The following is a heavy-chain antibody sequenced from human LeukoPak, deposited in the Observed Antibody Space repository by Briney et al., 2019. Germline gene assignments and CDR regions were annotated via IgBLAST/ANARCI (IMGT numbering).Heavy chain of an antibody. Sequence: VGSLRLSCAASGFTFSSYAMNWVRQAQGKGLECVSPISGSCGSTYYAYSVRVRFTIYRDNCKHTLYLQMNSLRAEDTAVYYCARDERLLSFLKWGQGTLVTVSS. CDR2: ISGSCGST. D-gene: IGHD3-3*01. J-gene: IGHJ4*02. CDR1: GFTFSSYA. V-gene: IGHV3-23*01. CDR3: ARDERLLSFLK.